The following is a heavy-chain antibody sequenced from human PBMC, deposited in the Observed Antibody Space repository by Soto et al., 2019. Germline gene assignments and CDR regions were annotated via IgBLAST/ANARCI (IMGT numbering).Heavy chain of an antibody. CDR3: ARDLGFGEAFDP. CDR2: ISSSGSTI. V-gene: IGHV3-11*01. CDR1: GFTFSDYY. Sequence: GESLKISCAASGFTFSDYYMSWIRQAPGKGLEWVSYISSSGSTIYYADSVKGRFTISRDNAKNSLYLQMNSLRAEDTAVYYCARDLGFGEAFDPWGQGTLVTVSS. D-gene: IGHD3-10*01. J-gene: IGHJ5*02.